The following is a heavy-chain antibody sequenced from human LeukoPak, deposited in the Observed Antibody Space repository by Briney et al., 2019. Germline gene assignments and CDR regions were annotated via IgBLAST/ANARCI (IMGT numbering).Heavy chain of an antibody. CDR3: ARRRDLYSGSYYPFDY. D-gene: IGHD1-26*01. J-gene: IGHJ4*02. Sequence: GESLKISCKTSGYTFSIFWIGWVRQMPGKGLEWIGMIYPGDSDTRYSPSFQGQVTLSADKSISTAYLQWSSLKASDTAMYYCARRRDLYSGSYYPFDYWGQGTLVTVSS. V-gene: IGHV5-51*01. CDR1: GYTFSIFW. CDR2: IYPGDSDT.